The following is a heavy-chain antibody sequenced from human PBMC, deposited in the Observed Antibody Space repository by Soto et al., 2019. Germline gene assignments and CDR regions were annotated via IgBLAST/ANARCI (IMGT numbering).Heavy chain of an antibody. D-gene: IGHD3-22*01. Sequence: TLSLTCTVSGGSISSGDYYWSWIRQPPGKGLEWIGYIYYSGSTYYNPSLKSRVTISVDTSKNQFSLKLSSVTAADTAVYYCARDRDSSGFLFDYWGQGTLVTVSS. V-gene: IGHV4-30-4*01. CDR2: IYYSGST. CDR3: ARDRDSSGFLFDY. CDR1: GGSISSGDYY. J-gene: IGHJ4*02.